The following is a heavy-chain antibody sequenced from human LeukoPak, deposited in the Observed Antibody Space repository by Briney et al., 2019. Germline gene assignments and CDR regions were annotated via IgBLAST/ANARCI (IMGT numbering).Heavy chain of an antibody. J-gene: IGHJ4*02. D-gene: IGHD2-2*01. V-gene: IGHV1-69*05. CDR3: ARRKYQSSESDY. CDR2: IIPIFGTA. Sequence: GASVKVSCKASGGTFSSYAISWVRQAPGQGLEWMGGIIPIFGTANYAQKLQGRVTMTTDTSTSTAYMELRSLRSDDTAVYYCARRKYQSSESDYWGQGTLVTVSS. CDR1: GGTFSSYA.